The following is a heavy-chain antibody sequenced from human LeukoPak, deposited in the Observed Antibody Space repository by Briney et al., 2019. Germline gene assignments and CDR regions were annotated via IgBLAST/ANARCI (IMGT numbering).Heavy chain of an antibody. J-gene: IGHJ3*02. CDR1: GFTFDDYA. Sequence: PGGSLRLSCAASGFTFDDYAMHWVRQAPGKGLEWVSGISWNSGSIGYADSVKGRFTISRDNAKNSLYLQMNSLRAEDMALYYCAKDLSSSWYGGDAFDIWGQGTMVTVSS. D-gene: IGHD6-13*01. CDR2: ISWNSGSI. V-gene: IGHV3-9*03. CDR3: AKDLSSSWYGGDAFDI.